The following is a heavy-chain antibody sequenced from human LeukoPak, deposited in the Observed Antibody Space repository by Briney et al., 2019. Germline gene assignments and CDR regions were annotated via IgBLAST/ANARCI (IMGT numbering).Heavy chain of an antibody. J-gene: IGHJ4*02. CDR1: GFTFDDYA. CDR3: AKGGCSSTSCYYDY. CDR2: ISWNSGSI. V-gene: IGHV3-9*03. D-gene: IGHD2-2*01. Sequence: SLRLSCAASGFTFDDYAMHWARQAPGKGLEWVSGISWNSGSIGYADSVKGRFTISRDNAKNSLYLQMNSLRAEDMALYYCAKGGCSSTSCYYDYWGQGTLVTVSS.